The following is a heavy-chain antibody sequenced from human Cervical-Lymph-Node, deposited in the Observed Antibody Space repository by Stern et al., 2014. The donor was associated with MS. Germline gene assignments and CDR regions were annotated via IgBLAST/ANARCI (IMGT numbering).Heavy chain of an antibody. CDR2: IDWDDDK. J-gene: IGHJ4*02. V-gene: IGHV2-70*01. CDR3: ARTRAVAGTYTFDY. CDR1: GFSLSTFGMS. D-gene: IGHD6-19*01. Sequence: QITLKESRPALVKPTQTLTLTCTFSGFSLSTFGMSVSWIRQPPGKALEWLALIDWDDDKYYSASLETRLTVSKDTSKNQVVLEVTNMDPVDTGTYYCARTRAVAGTYTFDYWGQGTLVAVSS.